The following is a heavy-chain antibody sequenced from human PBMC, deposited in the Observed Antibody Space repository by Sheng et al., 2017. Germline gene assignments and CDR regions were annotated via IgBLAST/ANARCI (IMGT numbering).Heavy chain of an antibody. CDR3: ARVMVRGLITGFDP. V-gene: IGHV4-30-2*01. Sequence: QLQLQESGSGLVKPSQTLSLTCAVSGGSMSSGAYSWSWVRQPPTKGLEWIGYIYNSGNTYYNPSLKSRVTISVDRSNNQFSLNLTSVTAADTAVYYCARVMVRGLITGFDPWGQGTLVTVSS. CDR2: IYNSGNT. CDR1: GGSMSSGAYS. D-gene: IGHD3-10*01. J-gene: IGHJ5*02.